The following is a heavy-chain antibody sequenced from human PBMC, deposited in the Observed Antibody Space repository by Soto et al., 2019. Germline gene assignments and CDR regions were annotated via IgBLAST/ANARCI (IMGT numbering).Heavy chain of an antibody. Sequence: QVQLQESGPGLVKPSQTLSLTCTVSGGSISSGGYYWSWIRQHPGKGLEWIGYIYYSGSTSYNPSLQSRVTISVDTSKNQFSLKLSSVTAADTAVYYCARLRLLYDFWSGTAFDYWGQGTLVTVSS. J-gene: IGHJ4*02. CDR3: ARLRLLYDFWSGTAFDY. D-gene: IGHD3-3*01. CDR1: GGSISSGGYY. CDR2: IYYSGST. V-gene: IGHV4-31*03.